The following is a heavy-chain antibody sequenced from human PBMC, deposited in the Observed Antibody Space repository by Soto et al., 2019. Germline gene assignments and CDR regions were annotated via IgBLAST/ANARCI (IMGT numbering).Heavy chain of an antibody. D-gene: IGHD2-2*01. CDR3: ASRPRDCSSTSCLSY. J-gene: IGHJ4*02. Sequence: QVQLQQWGAGLLKPSETLSLTCAVYGGSLSGYYWSWIRQPPGKGLEWIGEINHSGSTNYNPSLKSRVTISVDTSKNQFSLKLSSVTAADTAVYYCASRPRDCSSTSCLSYWGQGTLVTVSS. V-gene: IGHV4-34*01. CDR2: INHSGST. CDR1: GGSLSGYY.